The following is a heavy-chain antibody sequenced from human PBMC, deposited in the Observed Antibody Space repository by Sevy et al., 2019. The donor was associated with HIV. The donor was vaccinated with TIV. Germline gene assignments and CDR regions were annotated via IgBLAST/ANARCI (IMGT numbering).Heavy chain of an antibody. CDR1: GYIFRDFF. Sequence: ASVTVSCKASGYIFRDFFIHWVRQAPGQGLEWMGGINPSDGSTSFAHKFQGRAAMTRDTSTSTIYMELSGLRFEDTAIYFCARVDNSESSPFVFWGQGTLVTVSS. CDR2: INPSDGST. CDR3: ARVDNSESSPFVF. V-gene: IGHV1-46*01. J-gene: IGHJ3*01. D-gene: IGHD1-26*01.